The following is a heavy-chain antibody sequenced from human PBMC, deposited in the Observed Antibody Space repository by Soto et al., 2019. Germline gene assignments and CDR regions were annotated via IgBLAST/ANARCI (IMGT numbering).Heavy chain of an antibody. D-gene: IGHD3-22*01. CDR3: AREHYDSSGYYRIDS. J-gene: IGHJ4*02. V-gene: IGHV3-30-3*01. CDR2: IGYDGSLD. Sequence: QVQLVESGGGVAQPGRSLRVSCAASGFTFSGYAMHWVRQAPGKGLEWVAIIGYDGSLDSYAESVKGRFTISRDNSKRPLFLLMNSLRPEDTAVYSCAREHYDSSGYYRIDSWGQGTLVTVSS. CDR1: GFTFSGYA.